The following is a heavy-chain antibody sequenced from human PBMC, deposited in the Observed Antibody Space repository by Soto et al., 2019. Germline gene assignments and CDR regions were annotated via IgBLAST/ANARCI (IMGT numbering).Heavy chain of an antibody. D-gene: IGHD2-15*01. CDR1: GGSISNYY. Sequence: PSETLSLTCTVSGGSISNYYWSWVRQPPGKGLEWIGYIYDSGSTNYNPSLKTRVTISVDTSKNQFSLRLTSVTAADPAVYYCAAAPRYGGEGPLVPVSS. V-gene: IGHV4-59*01. J-gene: IGHJ4*02. CDR2: IYDSGST. CDR3: AAAPRY.